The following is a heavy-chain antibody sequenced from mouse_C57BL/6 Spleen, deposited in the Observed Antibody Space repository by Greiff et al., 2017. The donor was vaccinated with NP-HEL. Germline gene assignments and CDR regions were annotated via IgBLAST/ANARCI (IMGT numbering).Heavy chain of an antibody. V-gene: IGHV5-9*01. CDR1: GFTFSSYT. CDR2: ISGGGGNT. Sequence: EVKVVESGGGLVKPGGSLKLSCAASGFTFSSYTMSWVRQTPEKRLEWVATISGGGGNTYYPDSVKGRFTISRDNAKNTLYLQMSSLRSEDTALYDCARRDYYSNYEGYFDVWGTGTTVTVSS. J-gene: IGHJ1*03. CDR3: ARRDYYSNYEGYFDV. D-gene: IGHD2-5*01.